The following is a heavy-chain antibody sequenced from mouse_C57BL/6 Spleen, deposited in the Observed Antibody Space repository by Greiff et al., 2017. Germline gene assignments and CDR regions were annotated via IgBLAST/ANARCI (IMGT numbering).Heavy chain of an antibody. D-gene: IGHD2-5*01. Sequence: EVMLVESGGGLVKPGGSLKLSCAASGFTFSDYGMHWVRQAPEKGLEWVAYISSGSSTIYYADTVKGRFTISRDNANNTLFLQMTSLRSEDTAMYYCATYYSNGDWYFDVWGTGTTVTVSS. J-gene: IGHJ1*03. V-gene: IGHV5-17*01. CDR2: ISSGSSTI. CDR1: GFTFSDYG. CDR3: ATYYSNGDWYFDV.